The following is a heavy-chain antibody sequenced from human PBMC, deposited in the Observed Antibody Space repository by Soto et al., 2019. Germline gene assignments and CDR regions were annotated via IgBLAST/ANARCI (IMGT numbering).Heavy chain of an antibody. CDR3: ARGSYYYDRSGYYPY. J-gene: IGHJ4*02. CDR1: GGSISSGDYY. V-gene: IGHV4-30-4*01. D-gene: IGHD3-22*01. CDR2: IYYSGST. Sequence: PSETLSLTCTVSGGSISSGDYYWSWIRQPPGKGLEWIGYIYYSGSTYYNPSLKSRVTISVDTSKNQFSLKLSSVTAADAAVYYCARGSYYYDRSGYYPYWGQGTLVTVSS.